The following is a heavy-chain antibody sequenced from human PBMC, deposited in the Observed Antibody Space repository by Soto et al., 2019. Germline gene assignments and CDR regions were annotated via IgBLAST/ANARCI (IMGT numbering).Heavy chain of an antibody. J-gene: IGHJ4*02. CDR3: ARVSLGYSYAATRFVPDY. V-gene: IGHV1-18*04. CDR2: ISAYNGNT. CDR1: GYTFTSYG. D-gene: IGHD5-18*01. Sequence: EASVKVSCKASGYTFTSYGISWVRQAPGQGLEWMGWISAYNGNTNYAQKLQGRVTMTTDTSTSTAYMELRSLRSDDTAVYYCARVSLGYSYAATRFVPDYWGQGTLVTVSS.